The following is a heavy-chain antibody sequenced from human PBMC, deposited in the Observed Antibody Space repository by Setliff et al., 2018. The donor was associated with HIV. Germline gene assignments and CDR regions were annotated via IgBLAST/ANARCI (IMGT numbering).Heavy chain of an antibody. D-gene: IGHD2-2*01. Sequence: TLSLTCTVSGGSISSGYYYWSWIRQHPGKGLEWIGYIYYSGNPFYNPSLRSRVTISLDTSKNQFSLKLSSVTAADTAAYYCARGFDYAQRPPLYYFDYWGQGTLVTVSS. J-gene: IGHJ4*02. CDR2: IYYSGNP. CDR1: GGSISSGYYY. CDR3: ARGFDYAQRPPLYYFDY. V-gene: IGHV4-31*03.